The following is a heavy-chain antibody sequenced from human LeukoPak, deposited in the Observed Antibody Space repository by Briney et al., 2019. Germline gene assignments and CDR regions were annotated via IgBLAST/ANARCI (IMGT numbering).Heavy chain of an antibody. Sequence: GGSLRLSCVASGFTFSSSGMHWVRQAPGKGLERVAVLSYDGSTKYYADSVKGRFTISRDNSKNTLYLQMNSLRAEDTAVYYCAKGTSAYDSSGYPSTWGQGTLVTVSS. V-gene: IGHV3-30*18. J-gene: IGHJ5*02. D-gene: IGHD3-22*01. CDR1: GFTFSSSG. CDR3: AKGTSAYDSSGYPST. CDR2: LSYDGSTK.